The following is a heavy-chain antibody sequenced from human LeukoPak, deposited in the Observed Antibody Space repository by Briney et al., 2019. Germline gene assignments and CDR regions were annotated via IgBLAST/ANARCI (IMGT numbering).Heavy chain of an antibody. D-gene: IGHD3-16*01. CDR3: ARGRRGSLGYYFDY. CDR1: GYTFTGYY. V-gene: IGHV1-3*03. Sequence: ASVKVSCKASGYTFTGYYMHWVRQAPGQRLGWMGWINAGNGNTKYSQEFQGRVTITRDTSASTAYMELSSLRSEDMAVYYCARGRRGSLGYYFDYWGQGTLVTVSS. J-gene: IGHJ4*02. CDR2: INAGNGNT.